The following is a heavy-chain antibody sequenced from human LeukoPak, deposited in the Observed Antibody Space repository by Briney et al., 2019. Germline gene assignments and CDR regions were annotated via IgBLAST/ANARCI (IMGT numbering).Heavy chain of an antibody. CDR1: GDSTSSYY. Sequence: PSETLSLTCTVSGDSTSSYYWAWIRQPPGKGLEWIGYVYYSGSTQYNPSLQSRVTISVGTSKKQFSLRLSSVTAADTAVYFCARSGYAFGADAFDIWGQGTTVAVS. V-gene: IGHV4-59*08. CDR2: VYYSGST. D-gene: IGHD3-10*01. CDR3: ARSGYAFGADAFDI. J-gene: IGHJ3*02.